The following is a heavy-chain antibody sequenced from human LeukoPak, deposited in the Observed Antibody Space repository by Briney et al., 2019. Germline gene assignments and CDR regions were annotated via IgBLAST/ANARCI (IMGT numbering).Heavy chain of an antibody. Sequence: GGSMRLSCAASGLAFSAYKMHWVRQAPRKGLVWVSRISIDGYTTDYADFVQGRFTASRDNTKNTWSLEMNSLRAEDTAVYYCVVGGSPGYWGQGTLVTVSS. CDR1: GLAFSAYK. CDR3: VVGGSPGY. CDR2: ISIDGYTT. J-gene: IGHJ4*02. D-gene: IGHD2-15*01. V-gene: IGHV3-74*01.